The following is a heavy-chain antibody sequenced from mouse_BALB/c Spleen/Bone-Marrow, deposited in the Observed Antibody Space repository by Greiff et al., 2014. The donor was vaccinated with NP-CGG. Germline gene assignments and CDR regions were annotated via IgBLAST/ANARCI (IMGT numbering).Heavy chain of an antibody. CDR2: IYPGDGDS. CDR3: ARSLSVVTPMDY. V-gene: IGHV1-82*01. D-gene: IGHD1-1*01. Sequence: QVQLQQSGPELVRPGASVKISCKASGYEFSDSWMNWVKQRPGQGLEWIGRIYPGDGDSIYNGKFKGKATLTSDKFSSTACMQLSSLTSVDSAVYFCARSLSVVTPMDYWGQGTSVTVSS. CDR1: GYEFSDSW. J-gene: IGHJ4*01.